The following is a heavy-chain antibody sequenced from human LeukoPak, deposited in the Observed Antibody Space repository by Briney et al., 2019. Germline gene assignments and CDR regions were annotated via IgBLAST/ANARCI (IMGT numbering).Heavy chain of an antibody. J-gene: IGHJ3*01. D-gene: IGHD1-26*01. CDR3: ARAQYSGSYYIFDAFDV. Sequence: SETLSLTCTVSGGSLSSSSSFWGWIRQPPGKGLEWIGSIYYTGRTYYNPSLKSRVTMSVDTSKDQFSLKLRSVTAADTAVYYCARAQYSGSYYIFDAFDVWGQGTMVTVSS. CDR1: GGSLSSSSSF. V-gene: IGHV4-39*07. CDR2: IYYTGRT.